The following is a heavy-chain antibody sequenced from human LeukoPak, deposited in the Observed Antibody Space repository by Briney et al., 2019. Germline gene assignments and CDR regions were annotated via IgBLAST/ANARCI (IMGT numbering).Heavy chain of an antibody. V-gene: IGHV1-2*02. Sequence: ASVKVSYKTSGYTFSAFYMHWVRQAPGQGPEWMGWINPDSGGSEYGQKFQGRVTFTSDTSSTTIYMEVRSLKSDDTAVYYCARDMTGGIWARATSFDHWGQGTLVTVSS. CDR2: INPDSGGS. CDR3: ARDMTGGIWARATSFDH. CDR1: GYTFSAFY. D-gene: IGHD1-14*01. J-gene: IGHJ4*02.